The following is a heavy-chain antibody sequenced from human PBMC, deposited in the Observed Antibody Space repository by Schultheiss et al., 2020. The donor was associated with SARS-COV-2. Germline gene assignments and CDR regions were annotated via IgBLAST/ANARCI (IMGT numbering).Heavy chain of an antibody. CDR1: GFTFSSYD. V-gene: IGHV3-13*01. Sequence: GGSLRLSCAASGFTFSSYDMHWVRQATGKGLEWVSAIGTAGDTYYPGSVKGRFTISRDNAKNSLYLQMNSLRAEDTAVYYCARDSTYYYYYMDVWGKGTTVTVSS. CDR3: ARDSTYYYYYMDV. CDR2: IGTAGDT. D-gene: IGHD3-3*02. J-gene: IGHJ6*03.